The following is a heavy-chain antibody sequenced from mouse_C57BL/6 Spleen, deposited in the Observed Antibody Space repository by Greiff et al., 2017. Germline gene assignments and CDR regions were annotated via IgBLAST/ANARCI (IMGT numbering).Heavy chain of an antibody. Sequence: QVQLQQPGAELVMPGASVKLSCKASGYTFTSYWMHWVKQRPGQGLEWIGEIDPSDSYTNYNQKFKGKSTLTVDKSSSTAYMQISSLTPEDSAVYYCARSGYCDNESRGYYAMDYWGQGTSVTVSS. CDR3: ARSGYCDNESRGYYAMDY. CDR1: GYTFTSYW. V-gene: IGHV1-69*01. CDR2: IDPSDSYT. D-gene: IGHD2-3*01. J-gene: IGHJ4*01.